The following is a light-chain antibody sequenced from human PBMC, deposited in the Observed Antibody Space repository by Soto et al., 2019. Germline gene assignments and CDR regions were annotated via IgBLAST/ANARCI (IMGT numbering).Light chain of an antibody. V-gene: IGKV3-11*01. CDR1: QSVGSY. Sequence: EIVLTQSPATLSLSLGETATLSCRASQSVGSYLAWYQQKPGQAPRLLIYDASTRATGIPARFSGSGSGTDFTLTISSLEPEDFGVYYCHQRTNSPPVTFGGGTKVEIK. CDR3: HQRTNSPPVT. CDR2: DAS. J-gene: IGKJ4*01.